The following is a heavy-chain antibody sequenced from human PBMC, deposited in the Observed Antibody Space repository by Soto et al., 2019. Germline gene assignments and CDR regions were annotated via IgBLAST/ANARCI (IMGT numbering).Heavy chain of an antibody. D-gene: IGHD6-6*01. J-gene: IGHJ4*02. V-gene: IGHV4-4*07. CDR1: GGSISTYY. CDR3: ARDPGSSSGGAFEF. Sequence: QVQLQESGPGLPKPSETLSLTCTVSGGSISTYYWSWIRQPAGKGLEWIGRIYSSGSTDYHPSLKSRGTISVDTSKNQFALKLSSVTAADTAVYYCARDPGSSSGGAFEFWGQGVLITVSS. CDR2: IYSSGST.